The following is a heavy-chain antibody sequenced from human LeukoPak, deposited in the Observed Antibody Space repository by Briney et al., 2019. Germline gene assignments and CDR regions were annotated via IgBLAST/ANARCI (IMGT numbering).Heavy chain of an antibody. J-gene: IGHJ3*02. V-gene: IGHV3-7*01. CDR1: GFTFTSYW. CDR2: IKQDGSEK. Sequence: GGSLRLSCVVSGFTFTSYWMTWVRQAPGKGLEWVANIKQDGSEKYYVDSVKGRFTISRDNAKNSLYLQMNSLRAEDTAVYYCASSITIFGTGGAFDIWGQGTMVTVSS. CDR3: ASSITIFGTGGAFDI. D-gene: IGHD3-3*01.